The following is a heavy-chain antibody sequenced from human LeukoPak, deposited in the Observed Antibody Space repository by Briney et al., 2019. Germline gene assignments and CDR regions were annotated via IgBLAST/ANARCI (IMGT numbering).Heavy chain of an antibody. CDR3: AKYSSGWYYPYYFDY. Sequence: GGSLRLSCSACGFIFSRYAMSWVRQAPGKGLEGVAAISGSGGSTYYAASVKGRFTISRDNSKNTLYLQMNSLRAEDTAVYYCAKYSSGWYYPYYFDYWGQGTLVTVSS. CDR1: GFIFSRYA. D-gene: IGHD6-19*01. J-gene: IGHJ4*02. CDR2: ISGSGGST. V-gene: IGHV3-23*01.